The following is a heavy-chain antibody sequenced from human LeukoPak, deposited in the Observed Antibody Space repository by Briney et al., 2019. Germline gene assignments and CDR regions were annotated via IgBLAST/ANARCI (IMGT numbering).Heavy chain of an antibody. CDR3: AKDQAVAGTGFDY. D-gene: IGHD6-19*01. CDR1: GFTFGDYA. V-gene: IGHV3-23*01. CDR2: ISGSGGST. J-gene: IGHJ4*02. Sequence: GGSLRLSCAASGFTFGDYAMSWVRRAPGKGLEWASAISGSGGSTYYADSVKGRFTISRDNSKNTLYLQMNSLRAEDTAVYYCAKDQAVAGTGFDYWGQGTLVTVSS.